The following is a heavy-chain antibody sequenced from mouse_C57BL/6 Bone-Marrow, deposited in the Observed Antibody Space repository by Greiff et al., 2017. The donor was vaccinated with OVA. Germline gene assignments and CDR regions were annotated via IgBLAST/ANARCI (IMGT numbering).Heavy chain of an antibody. CDR2: IRSKSNNYAT. J-gene: IGHJ2*01. CDR1: GFSFNTYA. Sequence: EVQLVESGGGLVQPKGSLKLSCAASGFSFNTYAMNWVRQAPGKGLEWVARIRSKSNNYATYYADSVKDRFTISRDDSESMLYLQMNNLKTEDTAMYYCVRHRYYGSSPYFDYWGQGTTLTVSS. V-gene: IGHV10-1*01. CDR3: VRHRYYGSSPYFDY. D-gene: IGHD1-1*01.